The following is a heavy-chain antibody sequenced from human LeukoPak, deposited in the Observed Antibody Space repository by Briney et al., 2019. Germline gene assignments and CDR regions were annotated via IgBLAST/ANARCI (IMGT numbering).Heavy chain of an antibody. CDR2: IYHSGST. CDR1: GGSISSGGYS. CDR3: ARAVWRTDTAMVAPVYYFDY. D-gene: IGHD5-18*01. Sequence: PSQTLSLTCAVSGGSISSGGYSWSWIRQPPGKGLEWIGYIYHSGSTYYNPSLKSRVTISVDTSKNQFSLKLSSVTAADTAVYYCARAVWRTDTAMVAPVYYFDYWGQGTLVTVSS. V-gene: IGHV4-30-2*01. J-gene: IGHJ4*02.